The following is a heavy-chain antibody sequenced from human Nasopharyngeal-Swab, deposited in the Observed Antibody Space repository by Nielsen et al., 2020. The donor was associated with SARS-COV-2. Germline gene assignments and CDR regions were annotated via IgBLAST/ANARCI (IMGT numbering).Heavy chain of an antibody. D-gene: IGHD6-19*01. V-gene: IGHV3-30-3*01. J-gene: IGHJ5*02. CDR1: GFTFSSYA. Sequence: GGSLRLSCAASGFTFSSYAMHWVRQAPGKGLEWVAVISYDGSNKYYADSVKGRFTISRDNSKNTLYLQMNSLRAEDTAVYYCARAGDSSGWYFWFDPWGRGTLVTVSS. CDR2: ISYDGSNK. CDR3: ARAGDSSGWYFWFDP.